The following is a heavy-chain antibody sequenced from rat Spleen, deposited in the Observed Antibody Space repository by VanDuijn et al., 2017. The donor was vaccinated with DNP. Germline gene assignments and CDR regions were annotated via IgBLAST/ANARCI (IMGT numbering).Heavy chain of an antibody. D-gene: IGHD1-4*01. J-gene: IGHJ2*01. CDR1: GITFSDHN. CDR2: ISYDRSDT. V-gene: IGHV5-7*01. CDR3: VSRPPPTRGPFDY. Sequence: EVQLVESGGGLVQPGRSLKLSCVVSGITFSDHNMAWVRQAPKKGLEWVVTISYDRSDTYYRDSVKGRFTMSRDNAKRTLYLQMDSLRSEDTATYYCVSRPPPTRGPFDYWGQGVTVTVSS.